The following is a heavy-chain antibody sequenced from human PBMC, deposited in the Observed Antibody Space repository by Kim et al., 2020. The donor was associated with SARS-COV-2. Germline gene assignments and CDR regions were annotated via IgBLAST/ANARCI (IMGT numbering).Heavy chain of an antibody. CDR3: AKGGPGGPIDY. CDR2: IKSSRASGDIT. CDR1: GFTFSSNA. D-gene: IGHD2-2*01. J-gene: IGHJ4*02. V-gene: IGHV3-23*01. Sequence: GGSLRLSCAASGFTFSSNAMTWVRQAPGKGLEWVSGIKSSRASGDITYYADSVKGRFTISRDNSKNTLYLQMNSLRAEDTAVYYCAKGGPGGPIDYWGQGTLVTVSS.